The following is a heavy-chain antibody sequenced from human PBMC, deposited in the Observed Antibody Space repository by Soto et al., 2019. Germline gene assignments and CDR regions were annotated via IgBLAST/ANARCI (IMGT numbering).Heavy chain of an antibody. V-gene: IGHV4-4*02. CDR1: GDSISSSFW. Sequence: PSETLSLTCAVSGDSISSSFWWSWLRQSPGKGLEWIGEIYHTGTTNYNPSLDSRVTISADKSKNQLSLNLTFVTVADTAVYFCARFPIFCIASSCYVFHPWGQGILVTVS. CDR2: IYHTGTT. CDR3: ARFPIFCIASSCYVFHP. D-gene: IGHD2-2*01. J-gene: IGHJ5*02.